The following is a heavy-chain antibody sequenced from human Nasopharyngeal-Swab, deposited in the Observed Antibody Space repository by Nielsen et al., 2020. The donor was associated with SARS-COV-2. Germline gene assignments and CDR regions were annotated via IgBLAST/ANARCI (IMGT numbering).Heavy chain of an antibody. D-gene: IGHD4-17*01. J-gene: IGHJ5*02. V-gene: IGHV1-69*13. Sequence: SVKVSCKTSGGTFSNYGISWVRQAPGQGLEWMGGVMPKFDTANYAQKFQDRVTITADESTSTVYLELISLTSDDTAVYYCARDSDYGDYIGWFDPWGQGTLVTVSS. CDR2: VMPKFDTA. CDR1: GGTFSNYG. CDR3: ARDSDYGDYIGWFDP.